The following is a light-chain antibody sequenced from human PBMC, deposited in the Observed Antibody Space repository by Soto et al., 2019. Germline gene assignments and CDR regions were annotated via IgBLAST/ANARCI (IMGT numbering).Light chain of an antibody. J-gene: IGKJ2*01. Sequence: EIVLTQSPGTLSLSPGERATLSCRASQSVSSTYLAWYQQKPGQAPRLLIYGASSRATGIPDRFRGSGSGTGFTLTISILEPEDFAVYYYQQYERSHYMYTFGQGTKLEIK. CDR1: QSVSSTY. CDR3: QQYERSHYMYT. V-gene: IGKV3-20*01. CDR2: GAS.